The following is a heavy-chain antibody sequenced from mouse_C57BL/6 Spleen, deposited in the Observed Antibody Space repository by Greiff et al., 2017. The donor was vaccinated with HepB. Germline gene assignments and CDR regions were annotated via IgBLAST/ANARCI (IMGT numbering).Heavy chain of an antibody. V-gene: IGHV1-22*01. D-gene: IGHD1-1*01. CDR2: INPNNGGT. CDR3: ARYGSIWYFDV. J-gene: IGHJ1*03. CDR1: GYTFTDYN. Sequence: EVKLMESGPELVKPGASVKMSCKASGYTFTDYNMHWVKQSHGKSLEWIGYINPNNGGTSYNQKFKGKATLTVNKSSSTAYMELRSLTSEDSAVYYCARYGSIWYFDVWGTGTTVTVSS.